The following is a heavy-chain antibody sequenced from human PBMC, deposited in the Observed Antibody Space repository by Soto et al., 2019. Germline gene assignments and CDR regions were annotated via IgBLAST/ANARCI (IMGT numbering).Heavy chain of an antibody. Sequence: PETLSLTCTVSGGSISSYYWSWIRQPPGKGLEWIGYIYFSASTNYNPSLKSRVTLSVDTSKNQFSLKLSSVTAAATAVSYCATDYGDSHFDYWGQGILVTVSS. V-gene: IGHV4-59*12. CDR2: IYFSAST. CDR1: GGSISSYY. CDR3: ATDYGDSHFDY. D-gene: IGHD4-17*01. J-gene: IGHJ4*02.